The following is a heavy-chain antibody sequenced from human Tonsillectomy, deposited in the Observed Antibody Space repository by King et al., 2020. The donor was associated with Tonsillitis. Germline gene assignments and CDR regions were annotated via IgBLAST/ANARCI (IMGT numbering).Heavy chain of an antibody. V-gene: IGHV4-39*01. Sequence: QLQLQESGPGLVKPSETLSLTCTLSGGSISSSSYYWGWIRQPPGKGREWIGSIYYSGSTYYNQSLKSRVTISVDTSKNQFSLKLSSVTAADTAVYYCARQEMAAGEYWGQGTLVNVST. J-gene: IGHJ4*02. CDR1: GGSISSSSYY. D-gene: IGHD5-24*01. CDR3: ARQEMAAGEY. CDR2: IYYSGST.